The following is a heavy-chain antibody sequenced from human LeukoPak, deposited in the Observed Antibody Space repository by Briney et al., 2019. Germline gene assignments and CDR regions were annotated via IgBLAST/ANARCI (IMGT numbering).Heavy chain of an antibody. J-gene: IGHJ6*02. CDR1: GFTFDDYA. Sequence: GGSLRLSCAASGFTFDDYAMHWVRQAPGKGLGWVSGISWNSGSIGYADSVKGRFTISRDNAKNSLYLQMNSLRAEDTALYYCAKDSSSFFSGMDVWGQGTTVTVSS. CDR3: AKDSSSFFSGMDV. V-gene: IGHV3-9*01. CDR2: ISWNSGSI. D-gene: IGHD6-6*01.